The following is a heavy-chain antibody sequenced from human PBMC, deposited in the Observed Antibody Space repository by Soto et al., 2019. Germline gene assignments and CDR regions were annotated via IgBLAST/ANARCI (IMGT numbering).Heavy chain of an antibody. V-gene: IGHV3-23*01. CDR2: SGSGGRT. CDR3: ARAVGSTLY. D-gene: IGHD2-2*03. Sequence: GGSLRLSCTASGFTLSSYAMAWVRQATGKGLEWVSASGSGGRTYYADSAKGRFIVSRDNSRSTVFLQMNSLRVGDTAMYYCARAVGSTLYWGQGTLVTVSS. J-gene: IGHJ4*02. CDR1: GFTLSSYA.